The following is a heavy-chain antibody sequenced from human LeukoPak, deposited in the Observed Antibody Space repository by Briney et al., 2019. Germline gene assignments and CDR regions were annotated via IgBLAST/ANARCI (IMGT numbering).Heavy chain of an antibody. CDR2: IYHSGST. CDR3: ARYVGATSQNRGFDY. D-gene: IGHD1-26*01. J-gene: IGHJ4*02. Sequence: TSETLSLTCAVSGGSISSSNWWSWVRQPPGEGLEWIGEIYHSGSTNYNPSLKSRVTISVDKSKNQFSLKLSSVTAADTAVYYCARYVGATSQNRGFDYWGQGTLVTVSS. V-gene: IGHV4-4*02. CDR1: GGSISSSNW.